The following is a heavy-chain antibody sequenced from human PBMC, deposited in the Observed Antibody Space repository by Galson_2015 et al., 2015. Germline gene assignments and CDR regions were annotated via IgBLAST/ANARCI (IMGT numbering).Heavy chain of an antibody. CDR2: ISASGGTT. Sequence: SLRLSCAASGFTFSNYGMSWVRQAPGKGLEWVSAISASGGTTYYADSVKGQFTIFRDNSKNTLSLQMNSLRAEDTAVYYCAKLEADTAMVPSLPPFGYWGRGALVTVSS. CDR1: GFTFSNYG. J-gene: IGHJ4*02. CDR3: AKLEADTAMVPSLPPFGY. D-gene: IGHD5-18*01. V-gene: IGHV3-23*01.